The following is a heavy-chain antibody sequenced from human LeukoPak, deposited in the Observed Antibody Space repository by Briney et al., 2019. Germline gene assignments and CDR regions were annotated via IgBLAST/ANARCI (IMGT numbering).Heavy chain of an antibody. J-gene: IGHJ5*02. CDR1: GDTISRYY. V-gene: IGHV4-4*07. D-gene: IGHD3-10*01. CDR2: IYSGGII. CDR3: ARDSGTTGEVKFDP. Sequence: SETLSLTCTVSGDTISRYYWSWIRQPAGKGREWIGRIYSGGIITYNPSLKSRVTMSIDTSNNQFSLRLRFVTAADTAVYYCARDSGTTGEVKFDPWGQGTLVTVSS.